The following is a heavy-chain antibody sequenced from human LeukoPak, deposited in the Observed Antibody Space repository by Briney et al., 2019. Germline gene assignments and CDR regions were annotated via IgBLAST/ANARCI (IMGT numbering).Heavy chain of an antibody. CDR3: ARGGPWYSSSWFAPPLYYYYYMDV. V-gene: IGHV4-59*12. D-gene: IGHD6-13*01. CDR2: IYYSGST. J-gene: IGHJ6*03. Sequence: ASETLSLTCTVSGGSISSYYWSWIRQPPGKGLEWIGYIYYSGSTNYNPSLKSRVTISVDTSKNQFSLKLSSVTAADTAVYYCARGGPWYSSSWFAPPLYYYYYMDVWGKGTTVTVSS. CDR1: GGSISSYY.